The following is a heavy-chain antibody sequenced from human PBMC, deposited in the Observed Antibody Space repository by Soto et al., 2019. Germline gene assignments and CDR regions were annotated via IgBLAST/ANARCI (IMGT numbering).Heavy chain of an antibody. D-gene: IGHD6-6*01. CDR2: INAGNGNT. Sequence: ASVKVSCKASGYTFTSYAMHWVRQAPGQRLEWMGWINAGNGNTKYSQKFQGRVTITRDTSASTAYMELSSLRSEDTAVYYCARDGFPLSSSSGGVYYYYYMDVWGKGTTVTVSS. J-gene: IGHJ6*03. CDR3: ARDGFPLSSSSGGVYYYYYMDV. V-gene: IGHV1-3*01. CDR1: GYTFTSYA.